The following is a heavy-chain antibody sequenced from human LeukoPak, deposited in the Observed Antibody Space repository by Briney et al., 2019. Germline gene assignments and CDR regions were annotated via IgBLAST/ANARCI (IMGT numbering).Heavy chain of an antibody. J-gene: IGHJ3*02. CDR1: GGTFSSYA. CDR2: IIPIFGTA. V-gene: IGHV1-69*13. Sequence: SVKVSCKASGGTFSSYAISWVRQAPRQGLEWMGGIIPIFGTANYAQKFQGRVTITADESTSPAYMELSSLRSEDTAVYYCASTTTGYDFWSGNDAFDIWGQGTMVTVSS. D-gene: IGHD3-3*01. CDR3: ASTTTGYDFWSGNDAFDI.